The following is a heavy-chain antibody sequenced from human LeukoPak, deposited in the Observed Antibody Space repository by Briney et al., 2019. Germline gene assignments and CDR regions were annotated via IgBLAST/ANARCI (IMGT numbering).Heavy chain of an antibody. D-gene: IGHD3-10*01. CDR1: GYTFTSYG. Sequence: ASVKVSCEASGYTFTSYGISWVRQAPGQGLEWMGWISAYNGNTNYAQKLQGRVTMTTDTSTSTAYMELRSLRSDDTAVYYCARDRGTYYYGSGTTVDYWGQGTLVTVSS. CDR2: ISAYNGNT. J-gene: IGHJ4*02. CDR3: ARDRGTYYYGSGTTVDY. V-gene: IGHV1-18*04.